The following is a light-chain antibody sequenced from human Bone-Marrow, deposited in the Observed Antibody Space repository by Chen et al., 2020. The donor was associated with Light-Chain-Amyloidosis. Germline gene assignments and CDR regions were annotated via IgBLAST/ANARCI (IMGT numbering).Light chain of an antibody. V-gene: IGLV3-21*02. CDR3: QVWDRSSDRPV. Sequence: SYVRTQPSSVSVAPGQTATISCGGNNIGSTSVHWYQQTPGQAPLLVVYDDSDRPSGIPDRLSGSNSGNTATLTISRVEAGDEADYYCQVWDRSSDRPVFGGGTTLTVL. CDR1: NIGSTS. J-gene: IGLJ3*02. CDR2: DDS.